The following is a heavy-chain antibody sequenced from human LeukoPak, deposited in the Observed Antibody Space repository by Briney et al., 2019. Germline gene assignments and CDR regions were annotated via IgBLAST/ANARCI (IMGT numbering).Heavy chain of an antibody. D-gene: IGHD3-22*01. J-gene: IGHJ1*01. V-gene: IGHV1-18*01. CDR3: ARDSYDSSGYYPYEYFQH. Sequence: GASVKVSCKASGYTFSSYSINWVRQAPGQGLEWMGWISAYNGNTNYAQKLQGRVTMTTDISTSTAYMELRSLRSDDTAVYYCARDSYDSSGYYPYEYFQHWGQGTLVTVSS. CDR1: GYTFSSYS. CDR2: ISAYNGNT.